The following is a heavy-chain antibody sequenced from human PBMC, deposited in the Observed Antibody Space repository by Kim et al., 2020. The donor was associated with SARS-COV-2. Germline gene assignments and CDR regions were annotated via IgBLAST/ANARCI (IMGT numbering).Heavy chain of an antibody. CDR1: GFTFSSYG. CDR2: ISYDGSNK. CDR3: AKVGGYSLDYFDY. D-gene: IGHD5-18*01. Sequence: GGSLRLSCAASGFTFSSYGMHWVRQAPGKGLEWVAVISYDGSNKYYADSVKGRFTISRDNSKNTLYLQMNSLRAEDTAVYYCAKVGGYSLDYFDYWGQGTLVTVSS. V-gene: IGHV3-30*18. J-gene: IGHJ4*02.